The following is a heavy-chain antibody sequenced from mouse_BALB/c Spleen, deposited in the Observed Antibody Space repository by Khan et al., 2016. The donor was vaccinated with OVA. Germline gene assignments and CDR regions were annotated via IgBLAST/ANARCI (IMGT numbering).Heavy chain of an antibody. V-gene: IGHV1-4*01. CDR2: IIPSTVYT. CDR3: SRNYHYCGSRGAMDN. CDR1: GYTFTSYT. D-gene: IGHD1-2*01. J-gene: IGHJ4*01. Sequence: QVRLQQSGAELARPGASVKMSCKASGYTFTSYTMPWVKQRPGQGLEWIGYIIPSTVYTNYNQKFKDKATLTADKSSSTAYMQLSRLTSEDSAVYYCSRNYHYCGSRGAMDNWGQGTSGTVSS.